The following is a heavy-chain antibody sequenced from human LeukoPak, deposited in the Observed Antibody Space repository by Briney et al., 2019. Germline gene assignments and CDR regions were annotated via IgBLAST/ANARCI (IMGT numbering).Heavy chain of an antibody. J-gene: IGHJ4*02. CDR1: GFTFDDYG. CDR2: ITSSGSTI. V-gene: IGHV3-48*03. D-gene: IGHD1-26*01. CDR3: ASEFIVGATFDY. Sequence: GGSLRLSCAASGFTFDDYGMSWVRQAPGKGLEWVSYITSSGSTIYYADSVKGRFTISRDNAKTSLYLQMNSLRAEDTAVYYCASEFIVGATFDYWGQGTLVTVSS.